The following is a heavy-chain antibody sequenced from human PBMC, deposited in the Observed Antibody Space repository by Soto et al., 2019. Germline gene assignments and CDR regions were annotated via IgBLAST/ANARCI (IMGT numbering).Heavy chain of an antibody. CDR3: ARSPSIAVAGTNFDY. J-gene: IGHJ4*02. V-gene: IGHV5-51*01. CDR1: GYSFTSYW. D-gene: IGHD6-19*01. Sequence: GESLKISCKGSGYSFTSYWIGWVRQMPGKGLELMGIIYPGDSDTRYSPSFQGQVTISADKSFSTAYLQWSSLKASDTAMYYCARSPSIAVAGTNFDYWGQGTLVTVSS. CDR2: IYPGDSDT.